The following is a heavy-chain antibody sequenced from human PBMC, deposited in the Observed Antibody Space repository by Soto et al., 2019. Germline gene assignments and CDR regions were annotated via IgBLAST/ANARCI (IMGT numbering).Heavy chain of an antibody. Sequence: SEKLSLTCSVSGAALNSGNYYWSWIRQVPGKGLEWIGHIYVTGAVDYNPSLRDRITISQDTSERQFSLNLRLVTAADTAVYYCARLRIATNNYKLFYPSGQGTLVTVSS. CDR2: IYVTGAV. J-gene: IGHJ5*02. V-gene: IGHV4-31*03. D-gene: IGHD2-21*01. CDR3: ARLRIATNNYKLFYP. CDR1: GAALNSGNYY.